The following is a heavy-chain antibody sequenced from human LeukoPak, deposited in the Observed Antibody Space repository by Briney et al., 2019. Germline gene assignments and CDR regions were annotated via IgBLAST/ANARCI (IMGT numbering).Heavy chain of an antibody. CDR2: IRVDGSEK. V-gene: IGHV3-33*08. CDR1: GFTFSTYA. J-gene: IGHJ1*01. D-gene: IGHD3-16*02. Sequence: GGSLRLSCAASGFTFSTYAIHWVRQAPGKGLEWVAVIRVDGSEKYYADSVKGRFIISRDNSKNTPNLQLNSLRAEDTAVYYCSREGDSHWGELSPWGQGTLVTVSS. CDR3: SREGDSHWGELSP.